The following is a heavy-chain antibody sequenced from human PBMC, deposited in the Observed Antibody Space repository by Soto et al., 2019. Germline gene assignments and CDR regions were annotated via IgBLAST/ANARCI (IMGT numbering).Heavy chain of an antibody. Sequence: GESLKISCKGSGYTFTSHWIGWVRQMPGKGLEWMGIIYPGDSDTRYSPSFQGQVIISADKSITTLYLQMSSLRAEDSAVYYCARGSKDSYPGSRIFDFWGRGTLVTVSS. CDR2: IYPGDSDT. V-gene: IGHV5-51*01. J-gene: IGHJ4*02. CDR3: ARGSKDSYPGSRIFDF. D-gene: IGHD2-15*01. CDR1: GYTFTSHW.